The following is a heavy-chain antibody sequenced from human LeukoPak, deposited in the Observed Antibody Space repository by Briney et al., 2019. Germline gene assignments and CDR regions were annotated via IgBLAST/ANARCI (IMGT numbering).Heavy chain of an antibody. Sequence: GASVKVSCKASGYTFTSYGISWVRQAPGQGLEWMGWISAYNGNTNYAQKLQGRVTMTTDTSTSTAYMELRSLRSDDTAVSYCARVWDNWNDAGGDYWGQGTLVTVSS. CDR1: GYTFTSYG. CDR2: ISAYNGNT. V-gene: IGHV1-18*01. D-gene: IGHD1-20*01. J-gene: IGHJ4*02. CDR3: ARVWDNWNDAGGDY.